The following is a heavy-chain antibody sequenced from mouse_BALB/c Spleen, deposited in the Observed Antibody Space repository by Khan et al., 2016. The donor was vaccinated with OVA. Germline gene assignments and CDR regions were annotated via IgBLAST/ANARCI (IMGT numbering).Heavy chain of an antibody. Sequence: EVQLQQSGPDLVKPGASVRISCKASGYSFTLYYLTWVKQSHGEGLEWIGRVNPNNGDRAYNQEFKDRATLTVDKSSNTAYLDFRSLTSKDSSVYYCAIGYDSVASWGQGTLVTVSA. CDR2: VNPNNGDR. CDR1: GYSFTLYY. D-gene: IGHD2-14*01. CDR3: AIGYDSVAS. V-gene: IGHV1-26*01. J-gene: IGHJ3*01.